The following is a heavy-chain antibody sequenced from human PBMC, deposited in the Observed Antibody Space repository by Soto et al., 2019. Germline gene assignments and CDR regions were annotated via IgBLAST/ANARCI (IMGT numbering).Heavy chain of an antibody. V-gene: IGHV3-72*01. D-gene: IGHD1-26*01. J-gene: IGHJ4*02. CDR3: ARYSGSYSRGLDY. CDR1: GFTFSDHY. CDR2: IRNKANPYST. Sequence: EVQLVESGGSLVQPGGSLRLSCAASGFTFSDHYMEWVRQAPGKGQERVGRIRNKANPYSTEYAASVKGGFTISRDDSVNSLYLQMNSLTTEDTAVFYCARYSGSYSRGLDYWGPGTPVTVSS.